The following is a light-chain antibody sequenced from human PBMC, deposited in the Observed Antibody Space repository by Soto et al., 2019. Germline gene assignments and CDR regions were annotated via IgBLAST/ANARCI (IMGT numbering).Light chain of an antibody. J-gene: IGLJ2*01. CDR3: HSYDSSLGGARV. CDR1: SGNIGAGYD. V-gene: IGLV1-40*01. CDR2: NND. Sequence: QSVLTQPPSVSGAPGQSVTISCTGTSGNIGAGYDVHWYQQPPGSTPKLLIYNNDNRPSGVPDRFSGFKSGDSASLTITGLQAEDEADYYCHSYDSSLGGARVFGGGTKLTVL.